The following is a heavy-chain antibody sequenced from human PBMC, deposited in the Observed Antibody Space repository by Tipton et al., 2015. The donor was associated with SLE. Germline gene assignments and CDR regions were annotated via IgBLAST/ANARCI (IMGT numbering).Heavy chain of an antibody. V-gene: IGHV4-61*08. Sequence: TLSLTCAVSGGSISSGGYSWSWIRQPPGKGLEWIGYIYYSGSTNYNPSLKSRVTISVDTSKNQFSLKLSSVTAADTAVYYCARDRPYSGSPDDAFDIWGQGTMVTVSS. CDR1: GGSISSGGYS. D-gene: IGHD1-26*01. CDR2: IYYSGST. J-gene: IGHJ3*02. CDR3: ARDRPYSGSPDDAFDI.